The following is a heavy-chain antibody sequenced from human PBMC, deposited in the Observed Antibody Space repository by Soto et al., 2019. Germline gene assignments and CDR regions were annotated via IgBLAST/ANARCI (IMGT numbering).Heavy chain of an antibody. V-gene: IGHV4-30-4*01. Sequence: SETLSLTCTVSGGSISSGDHYWSWIRQPPGKGLEWIGFIYHSGNTYYNPSLKSRLSISVDKSKNQFSLNLTSVTAADTAAYYCASRRGVYTAMAENNWLDSWGPGTLVTVSS. CDR1: GGSISSGDHY. D-gene: IGHD5-18*01. J-gene: IGHJ5*01. CDR3: ASRRGVYTAMAENNWLDS. CDR2: IYHSGNT.